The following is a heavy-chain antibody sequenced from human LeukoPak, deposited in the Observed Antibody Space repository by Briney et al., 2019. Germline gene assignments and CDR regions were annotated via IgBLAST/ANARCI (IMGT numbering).Heavy chain of an antibody. CDR1: GFTFSSYS. CDR2: ISSSSSYI. D-gene: IGHD4-17*01. CDR3: ARDDGDYAHPVEY. V-gene: IGHV3-21*01. Sequence: GGSLRLSGAASGFTFSSYSMNWVRQAPGKGLEWVSSISSSSSYIYYADSVKGRFTISRDNAKNSLYLQMNSLRAEDTAVYYCARDDGDYAHPVEYWGQGTLVTVSS. J-gene: IGHJ4*02.